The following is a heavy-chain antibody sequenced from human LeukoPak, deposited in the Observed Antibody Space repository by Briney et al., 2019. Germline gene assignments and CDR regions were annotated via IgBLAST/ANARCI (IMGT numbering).Heavy chain of an antibody. V-gene: IGHV3-64*04. Sequence: GGSLRLSCSASGFTFNTYAMHWVRQAPGMGLQYVSAITSNGGSTYYADSVKGRFTISRDNSKNTLYLQMNSLRAEDTAVYYCAKDRRYGDRGFDYWGQGTLVTVSS. CDR3: AKDRRYGDRGFDY. CDR1: GFTFNTYA. D-gene: IGHD4-17*01. J-gene: IGHJ4*02. CDR2: ITSNGGST.